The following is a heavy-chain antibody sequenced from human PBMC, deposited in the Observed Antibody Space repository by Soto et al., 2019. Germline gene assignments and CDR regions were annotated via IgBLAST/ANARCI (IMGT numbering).Heavy chain of an antibody. Sequence: ASVQVSCKASGFTFTSSAVQWVRQARGQRLEWIGWIVVGSGNTNYAQKLQDRVTMTTDTSTSTAYMELRSLRSDDTAVYYCARTLQGILADDYWGQGTLVTVSS. D-gene: IGHD4-4*01. J-gene: IGHJ4*02. CDR3: ARTLQGILADDY. CDR2: IVVGSGNT. CDR1: GFTFTSSA. V-gene: IGHV1-58*01.